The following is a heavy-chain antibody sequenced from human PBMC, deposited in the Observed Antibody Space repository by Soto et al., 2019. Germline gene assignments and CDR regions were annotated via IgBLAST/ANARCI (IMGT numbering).Heavy chain of an antibody. Sequence: QVQLVESGGGVVQPGRSLRLSCAASGFTVSSYGMHWVRQAPGKGLEWVAVISRDGGTKYYADSVKGRFTISRDNSRNTRFLEMNSVRGDDVAVYYCSRGVASGYWGQGTLVTVST. V-gene: IGHV3-30*03. J-gene: IGHJ4*02. CDR1: GFTVSSYG. CDR2: ISRDGGTK. D-gene: IGHD1-26*01. CDR3: SRGVASGY.